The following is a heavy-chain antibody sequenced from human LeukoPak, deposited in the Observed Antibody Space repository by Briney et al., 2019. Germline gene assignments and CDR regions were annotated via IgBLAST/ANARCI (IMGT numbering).Heavy chain of an antibody. J-gene: IGHJ6*02. D-gene: IGHD3-10*01. CDR3: AREWVRGVNYGMDV. Sequence: GSSVKVSCKASGGTFSSYAISWVRQAPGQGLEWMGRIIPVLGIANYAQKFQGRVTITADKSTSTAYMELSSLRSEDTAVYYCAREWVRGVNYGMDVWGQGTTVTVSS. CDR2: IIPVLGIA. CDR1: GGTFSSYA. V-gene: IGHV1-69*04.